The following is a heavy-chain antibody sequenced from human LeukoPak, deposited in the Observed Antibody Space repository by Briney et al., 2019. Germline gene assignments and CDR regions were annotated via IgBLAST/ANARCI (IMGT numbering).Heavy chain of an antibody. V-gene: IGHV7-4-1*02. CDR3: ARDRESQLLYYFYGMDV. CDR2: INTNTGNP. CDR1: GHTFTSYA. Sequence: GASVKVSCKASGHTFTSYAMNWVRQAPGQGLEWMGWINTNTGNPTYAQGFTGRLVFSLDTSVSTAYLQISSLKAEDTAVYYCARDRESQLLYYFYGMDVWGQGTTVTVSS. J-gene: IGHJ6*02. D-gene: IGHD2-2*01.